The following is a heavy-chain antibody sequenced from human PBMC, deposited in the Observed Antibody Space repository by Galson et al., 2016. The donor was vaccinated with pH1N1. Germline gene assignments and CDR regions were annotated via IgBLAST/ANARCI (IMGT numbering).Heavy chain of an antibody. CDR1: GYSFARYY. J-gene: IGHJ6*02. Sequence: SVKVSCKASGYSFARYYLHWVRQAPGQGLEWMGVINPRDGSTVSAQKFQGRITVTKDTPTNTVYMDLNRLTSEDTAVYYCAQYCTRTTCPPHGMDVWGQGTSVSDSS. V-gene: IGHV1-46*03. D-gene: IGHD2-2*01. CDR3: AQYCTRTTCPPHGMDV. CDR2: INPRDGST.